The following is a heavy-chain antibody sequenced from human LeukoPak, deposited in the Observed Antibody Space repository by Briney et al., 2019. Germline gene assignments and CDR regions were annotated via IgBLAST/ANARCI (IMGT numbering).Heavy chain of an antibody. D-gene: IGHD7-27*01. V-gene: IGHV4-59*01. Sequence: SETLSLTYTVSGGSISSYYWSWIRQPPGKGLEWIGYIYYSGSTNYNPSLKSRVTISVDTSKNQFSLKLSSVTAADTAVYYCARDPGLDYFDYWGQGTLVTVSS. CDR3: ARDPGLDYFDY. CDR1: GGSISSYY. J-gene: IGHJ4*02. CDR2: IYYSGST.